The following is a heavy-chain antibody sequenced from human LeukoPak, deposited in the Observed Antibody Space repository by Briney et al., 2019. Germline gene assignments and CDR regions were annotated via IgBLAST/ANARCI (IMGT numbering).Heavy chain of an antibody. Sequence: ASVTVSCKASGYTFTGYYMHWVRQAPGQGLEWMGWINPNSGDTNYAQKFQGRVTMTRDTSISTAYMELSRLRSDDTAVYYCARTFVVYCSGGSCSSASHLDYWGQGTLVTVSS. CDR2: INPNSGDT. D-gene: IGHD2-15*01. CDR3: ARTFVVYCSGGSCSSASHLDY. V-gene: IGHV1-2*02. CDR1: GYTFTGYY. J-gene: IGHJ4*02.